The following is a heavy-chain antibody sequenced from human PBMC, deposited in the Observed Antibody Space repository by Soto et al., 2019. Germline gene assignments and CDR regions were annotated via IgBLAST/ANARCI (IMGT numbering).Heavy chain of an antibody. CDR2: VSYSGTT. Sequence: SETLSLTCTVSGDSISSNVYHWGWIRQPPGKGLEWIASVSYSGTTYYHPSLKSRVTISVDPSKNQFSLKLSSVTAADTAVYYCARHSSPYSYSDWFDPWGQGTLVTVSS. V-gene: IGHV4-39*01. CDR3: ARHSSPYSYSDWFDP. J-gene: IGHJ5*02. CDR1: GDSISSNVYH. D-gene: IGHD1-26*01.